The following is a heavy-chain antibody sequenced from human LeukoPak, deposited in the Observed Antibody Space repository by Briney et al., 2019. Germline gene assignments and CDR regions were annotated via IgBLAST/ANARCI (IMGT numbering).Heavy chain of an antibody. CDR1: GFIFSTYG. Sequence: GGSLRLSCEASGFIFSTYGMHWVRQAPGKGLAWVAVISYDGSNKYYADSVKGRFTISRDNSKNTVYLQIDSLRAEDTAVYYCAKGVLRINSGWYSYFDYWGQGTLVTVSS. J-gene: IGHJ4*02. D-gene: IGHD6-19*01. CDR3: AKGVLRINSGWYSYFDY. V-gene: IGHV3-30*18. CDR2: ISYDGSNK.